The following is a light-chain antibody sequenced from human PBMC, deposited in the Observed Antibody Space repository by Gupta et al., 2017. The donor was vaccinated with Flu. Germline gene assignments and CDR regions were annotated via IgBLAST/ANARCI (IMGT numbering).Light chain of an antibody. CDR2: KAS. CDR3: QQYNSGRS. Sequence: IQMTQSPSTLSASVGDRVTITCRASQSISSWLAWYQQKPGKAPKLLIYKASSLESGVPSRFSGSGSGTEFTLTISSLQPDDFATYYCQQYNSGRSFGQGTKLEIK. V-gene: IGKV1-5*03. J-gene: IGKJ2*04. CDR1: QSISSW.